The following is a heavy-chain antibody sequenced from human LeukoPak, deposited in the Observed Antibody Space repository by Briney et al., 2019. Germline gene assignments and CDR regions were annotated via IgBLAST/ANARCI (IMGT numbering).Heavy chain of an antibody. CDR3: ARGYSSSYRIDY. CDR2: ISYDGSNK. V-gene: IGHV3-30*07. CDR1: GFTLSSYA. Sequence: GRALGLSCAASGFTLSSYAIHWVRQAPGKGLEWVAVISYDGSNKYYADSVKGRFTISRDNSKNTLYLQMNSLSAEDTAVYYCARGYSSSYRIDYWGQGTLVTVSS. J-gene: IGHJ4*02. D-gene: IGHD6-6*01.